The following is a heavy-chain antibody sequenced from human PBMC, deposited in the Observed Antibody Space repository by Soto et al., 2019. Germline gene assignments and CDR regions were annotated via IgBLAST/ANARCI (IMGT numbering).Heavy chain of an antibody. CDR2: IWYDGSNK. CDR3: ARDRDYRGPFDY. J-gene: IGHJ4*02. Sequence: QVQLVESGGGVVQPGGSLRLSCAASGFSFSSYGMHWVRQAPGKGLEWVTIIWYDGSNKYYGDSVKGRFTISRDNSKKTLYLQMNSLRVEDTAVYYCARDRDYRGPFDYWGQGTLVTVSS. V-gene: IGHV3-33*01. D-gene: IGHD4-4*01. CDR1: GFSFSSYG.